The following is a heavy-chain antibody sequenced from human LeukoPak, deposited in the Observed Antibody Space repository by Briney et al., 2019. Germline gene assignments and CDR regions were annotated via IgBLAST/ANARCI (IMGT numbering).Heavy chain of an antibody. V-gene: IGHV1-69*13. J-gene: IGHJ3*02. D-gene: IGHD2-15*01. Sequence: ASVKVSCKASGGTFSSYAISWVRQAPGQGLEWMGGIIPIFGTANYAQKFQGRVTITADGSTSTAYMELSSLRSEDTAVYYCARGARQWLLPDAFDIWGQGTMVTVSS. CDR2: IIPIFGTA. CDR3: ARGARQWLLPDAFDI. CDR1: GGTFSSYA.